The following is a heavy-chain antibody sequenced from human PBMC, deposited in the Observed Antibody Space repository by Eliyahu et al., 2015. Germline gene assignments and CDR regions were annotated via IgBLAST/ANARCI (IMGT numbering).Heavy chain of an antibody. V-gene: IGHV3-72*01. CDR3: VRESPDYYDSSGHRAYYGLDV. CDR2: TRNKANSYIT. D-gene: IGHD3-22*01. CDR1: GFPFSXHY. Sequence: EVQLVESGGGLVQPGGSLRLSCAASGFPFSXHYXXXVXXAPGKGLEWVGRTRNKANSYITEYAASVKGRFTISRDDSKHSLYLQMNSLKTEDTALYYCVRESPDYYDSSGHRAYYGLDVWGQGTTVTVSS. J-gene: IGHJ6*02.